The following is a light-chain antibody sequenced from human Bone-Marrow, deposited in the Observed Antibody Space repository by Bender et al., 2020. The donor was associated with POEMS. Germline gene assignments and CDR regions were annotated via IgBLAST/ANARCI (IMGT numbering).Light chain of an antibody. Sequence: MSCSGSSSNIGSNNVYWYQQLPGTAPKLLIYSSHRRPSEVPDRFSGSRSGTSASLAISGLQSEDEADYYCAVWDDSLNGWVFGGGTKLTVL. J-gene: IGLJ3*02. CDR3: AVWDDSLNGWV. CDR2: SSH. V-gene: IGLV1-44*01. CDR1: SSNIGSNN.